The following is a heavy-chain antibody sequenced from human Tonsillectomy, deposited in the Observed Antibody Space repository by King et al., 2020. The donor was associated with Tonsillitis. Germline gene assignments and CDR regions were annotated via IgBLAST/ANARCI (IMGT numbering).Heavy chain of an antibody. CDR3: ARGRYYDDVWGNNNWFDP. Sequence: VQLQESGPGLVKPSETLSLTCTVSGGSISSYYWSWIRQPPGKGLEWIGYIYYSGSTNNNPPLKSRVTISVDTSKNQFSLKLSSVTAADTAVYYCARGRYYDDVWGNNNWFDPWGQETLVTVSS. D-gene: IGHD3-16*01. V-gene: IGHV4-59*01. J-gene: IGHJ5*02. CDR1: GGSISSYY. CDR2: IYYSGST.